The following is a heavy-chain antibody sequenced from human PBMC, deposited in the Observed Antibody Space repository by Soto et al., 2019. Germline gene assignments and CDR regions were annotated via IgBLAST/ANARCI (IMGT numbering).Heavy chain of an antibody. CDR3: ARDMRYYGSGSYGVDYYYGMDV. CDR2: IYYSGST. D-gene: IGHD3-10*01. V-gene: IGHV4-59*01. J-gene: IGHJ6*02. CDR1: DGSLSSYY. Sequence: PSETLSLTCTVSDGSLSSYYWSWIRLPPGKRLEWIGYIYYSGSTNYNPSLKSRVTISADTSKNQFSLKLSSVTAADTALYYCARDMRYYGSGSYGVDYYYGMDVWGQGTTVTVSS.